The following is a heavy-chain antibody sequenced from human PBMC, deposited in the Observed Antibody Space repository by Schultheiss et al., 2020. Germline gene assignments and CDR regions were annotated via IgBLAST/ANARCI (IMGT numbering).Heavy chain of an antibody. D-gene: IGHD4-17*01. V-gene: IGHV4-34*01. CDR1: GGSFSGYY. Sequence: SGTLSLTCAVYGGSFSGYYWSWIRQPPGKGLEWIGEINHSGSTNYNPSLKSRVTISVDTSKNQFSLKLSSVTAADTAVYYCARGGDYGDYASAGWFDPWGQGTLVNVSS. J-gene: IGHJ5*02. CDR2: INHSGST. CDR3: ARGGDYGDYASAGWFDP.